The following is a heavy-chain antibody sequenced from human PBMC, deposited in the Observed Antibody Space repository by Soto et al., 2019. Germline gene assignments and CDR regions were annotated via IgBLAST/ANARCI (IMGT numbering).Heavy chain of an antibody. J-gene: IGHJ6*02. D-gene: IGHD2-15*01. CDR3: ARVRDPRYCSGGSCYPGSYYYYGMDV. CDR2: TNPNSGGT. V-gene: IGHV1-2*02. CDR1: GYTFTGYY. Sequence: ASVKVSCKASGYTFTGYYMHWVRQAPGQGLEWMGCTNPNSGGTNYAQKFQGRVTMTRDTSISTAYMELSRLRSDDTAVYYCARVRDPRYCSGGSCYPGSYYYYGMDVWGQGTTVTVSS.